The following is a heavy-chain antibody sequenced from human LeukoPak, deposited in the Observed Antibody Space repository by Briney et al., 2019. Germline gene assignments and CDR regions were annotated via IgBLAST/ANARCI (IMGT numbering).Heavy chain of an antibody. Sequence: QPGGSLRLSCAASGFTVITNYMTWVRQAPGKGLEWVSIIYSGGSTYYADSVKGRFAISRDNSKNALYLQMNSLRAEDTAVYYCARGGPMRDKYFDYWGQGTLVTVSS. J-gene: IGHJ4*02. D-gene: IGHD3-16*01. CDR3: ARGGPMRDKYFDY. CDR1: GFTVITNY. V-gene: IGHV3-66*01. CDR2: IYSGGST.